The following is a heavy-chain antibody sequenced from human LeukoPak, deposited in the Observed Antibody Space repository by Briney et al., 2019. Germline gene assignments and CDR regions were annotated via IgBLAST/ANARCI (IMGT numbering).Heavy chain of an antibody. CDR2: MNPNSGNT. CDR1: GYTFTSYD. V-gene: IGHV1-8*01. D-gene: IGHD2-21*02. J-gene: IGHJ3*02. Sequence: ASVKVSCKASGYTFTSYDINWVRQATGQGLEWMGWMNPNSGNTGYAQKFQGRVTMTRDTSTSTVYMELSSLRSEDTAVYYCARDVGHIVVVTARGDAFDIWGQGTMVTVSS. CDR3: ARDVGHIVVVTARGDAFDI.